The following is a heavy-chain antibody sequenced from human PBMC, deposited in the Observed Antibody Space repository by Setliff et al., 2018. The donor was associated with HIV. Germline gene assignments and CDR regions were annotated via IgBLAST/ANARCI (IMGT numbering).Heavy chain of an antibody. D-gene: IGHD6-19*01. Sequence: GESLKISCAASQFTLNNYAMSWVRQAPGKGLEWISVFYSGNSGIYYADSVKGRFIVSRDNSKNTLYLQMNSLTVEDTAVYYCAKGASPAGSVAYFDYWGQGTLVTVSS. V-gene: IGHV3-23*03. CDR3: AKGASPAGSVAYFDY. J-gene: IGHJ4*02. CDR1: QFTLNNYA. CDR2: FYSGNSGI.